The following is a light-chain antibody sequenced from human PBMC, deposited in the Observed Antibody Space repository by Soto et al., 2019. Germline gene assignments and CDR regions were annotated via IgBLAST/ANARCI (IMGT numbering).Light chain of an antibody. CDR1: SPNIGDNY. J-gene: IGLJ3*02. Sequence: QAVLTQPPSASATPGQRVTISCSGSSPNIGDNYVFWYEQLPGAAPKPLIYNNNQRPSGVHDRFSGAKSGTPASLSISGLRSEDEADYHCAAWDDSLGGCVFXGGTKVTVL. V-gene: IGLV1-47*02. CDR2: NNN. CDR3: AAWDDSLGGCV.